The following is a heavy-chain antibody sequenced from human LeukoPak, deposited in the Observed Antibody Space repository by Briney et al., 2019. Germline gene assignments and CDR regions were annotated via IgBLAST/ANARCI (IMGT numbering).Heavy chain of an antibody. CDR1: GYTFTGYY. V-gene: IGHV1-2*04. Sequence: ASVKVSCKASGYTFTGYYMHWVRQAPGQGLEWMGWINPNSGGTSYAQKFQGWVTMTRDTSISTAYMELSRLRSDDTAVYYCAREISIVGATCNWFDPWGQGTLVTVSS. J-gene: IGHJ5*02. D-gene: IGHD1-26*01. CDR2: INPNSGGT. CDR3: AREISIVGATCNWFDP.